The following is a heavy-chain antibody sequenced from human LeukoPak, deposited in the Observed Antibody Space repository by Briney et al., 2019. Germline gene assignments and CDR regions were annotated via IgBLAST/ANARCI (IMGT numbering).Heavy chain of an antibody. J-gene: IGHJ6*03. D-gene: IGHD3-22*01. CDR1: GGSISTHY. CDR2: VLDSERT. V-gene: IGHV4-59*11. Sequence: SETLSLTCTVSGGSISTHYWSWIRQPPGKGLEGIGYVLDSERTKDNPSLKSRATLSADTSKNQFSLRLTSVTAADTAVYYCARGRQEISMILVVMTGVSYYLDVWGIGTTVTVS. CDR3: ARGRQEISMILVVMTGVSYYLDV.